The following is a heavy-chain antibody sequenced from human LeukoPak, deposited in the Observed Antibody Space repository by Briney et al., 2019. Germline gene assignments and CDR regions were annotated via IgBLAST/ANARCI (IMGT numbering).Heavy chain of an antibody. CDR1: GFTFSSYA. CDR3: AKETGLREKYSSGWYEGDYYYYYYMDV. V-gene: IGHV3-23*01. Sequence: PGGSLRLSCAASGFTFSSYAMSWVRQAPGKGLEWVSGISGSGGGTYYADSVKGRFTISRDNSKNTLYLQMNSLRAEDTAVYYCAKETGLREKYSSGWYEGDYYYYYYMDVWGKGTTVTVSS. CDR2: ISGSGGGT. J-gene: IGHJ6*03. D-gene: IGHD6-19*01.